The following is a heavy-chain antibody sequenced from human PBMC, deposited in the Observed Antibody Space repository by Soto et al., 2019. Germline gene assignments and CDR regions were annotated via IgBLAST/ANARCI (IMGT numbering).Heavy chain of an antibody. CDR2: INPNSGGT. CDR3: ARGVRKMPVEYYGMDV. CDR1: GYTFTGYY. D-gene: IGHD2-2*01. J-gene: IGHJ6*02. V-gene: IGHV1-2*04. Sequence: ASVKVSCKASGYTFTGYYMHWVRQAPGQGLEWMGWINPNSGGTNYAQKFQGWVTMTRDTSISTAYMELSRLRSDETAVYYCARGVRKMPVEYYGMDVWGQGTTVTVSS.